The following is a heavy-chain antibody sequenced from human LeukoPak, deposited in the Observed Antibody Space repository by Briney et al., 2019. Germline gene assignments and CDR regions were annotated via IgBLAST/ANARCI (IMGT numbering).Heavy chain of an antibody. CDR1: GGSISSYY. J-gene: IGHJ4*03. V-gene: IGHV4-4*07. CDR3: ARGMYYFDY. Sequence: SETLSLTCTVSGGSISSYYWSWIRQPAGKELEWIGRFYTSGSTNYNPSLKSRVTMSVDTSKNQFSLKVSSVTAADTAVYYCARGMYYFDYWGQGTTVTVSS. CDR2: FYTSGST.